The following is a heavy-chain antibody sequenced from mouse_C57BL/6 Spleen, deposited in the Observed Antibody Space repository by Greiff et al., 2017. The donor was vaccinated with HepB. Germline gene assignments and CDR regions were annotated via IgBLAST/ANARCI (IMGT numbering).Heavy chain of an antibody. CDR2: ISSGGSYT. V-gene: IGHV5-6*01. CDR3: ARHPSGGAMDY. Sequence: EVKLQESGGDLVKPGGSLKLSCAASGFTFSSYGMSWVRQTPDKRLEWVATISSGGSYTYYPDSVKGRFTISRDNAKNTLYLQMSSLKSEDTAMYYCARHPSGGAMDYWGQGTSVTVSS. J-gene: IGHJ4*01. D-gene: IGHD3-1*01. CDR1: GFTFSSYG.